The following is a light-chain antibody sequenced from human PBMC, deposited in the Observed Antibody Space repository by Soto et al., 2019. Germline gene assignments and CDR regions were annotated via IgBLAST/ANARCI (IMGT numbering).Light chain of an antibody. V-gene: IGLV1-51*01. CDR3: LTWDSSLSVGV. Sequence: QSVLTQPPSVSAAPGQKVTISCSGSSSNIGQNYVSWYQHLPGTAPKLLIYDNDKRPSGIPDRFSGSKSGASATLDITGLQTGDEAVFYCLTWDSSLSVGVFGTGTKLTV. CDR2: DND. CDR1: SSNIGQNY. J-gene: IGLJ1*01.